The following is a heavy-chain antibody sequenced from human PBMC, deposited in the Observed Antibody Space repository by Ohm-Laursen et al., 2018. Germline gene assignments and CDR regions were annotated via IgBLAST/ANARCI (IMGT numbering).Heavy chain of an antibody. CDR3: ASLAVAATLTDFDY. CDR1: GGSISNYY. J-gene: IGHJ4*02. CDR2: IYYSGST. V-gene: IGHV4-59*01. D-gene: IGHD6-19*01. Sequence: SQTLSLTCTVSGGSISNYYWSWIRQPPGKGLEWIGYIYYSGSTNYNPSLKSRVTISVDTSKNQFSLKLSSVTAADTAMYYCASLAVAATLTDFDYWGQGTLATVSS.